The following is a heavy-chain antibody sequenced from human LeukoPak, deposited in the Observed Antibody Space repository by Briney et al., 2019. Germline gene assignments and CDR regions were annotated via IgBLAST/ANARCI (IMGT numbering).Heavy chain of an antibody. CDR3: AKGRRGVVPATLFVDY. CDR1: GFTFSSYG. V-gene: IGHV3-23*01. J-gene: IGHJ4*02. D-gene: IGHD2-15*01. CDR2: ISGSGGST. Sequence: GGSLRLSCAASGFTFSSYGMSWVRQAPGKGLEWVSAISGSGGSTYYADSVKGRFTISRDNSKNTLWLQMNSLKGEDTAVYYCAKGRRGVVPATLFVDYWGQGTLVTVSS.